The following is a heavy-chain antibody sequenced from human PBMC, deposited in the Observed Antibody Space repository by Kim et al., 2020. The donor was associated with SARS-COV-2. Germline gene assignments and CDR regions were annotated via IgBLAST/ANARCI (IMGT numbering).Heavy chain of an antibody. CDR1: GFTFSSYA. V-gene: IGHV3-23*01. Sequence: GGSLRLSCAASGFTFSSYAMSWVRQAPGKGLEWVSSISSSGSSTYYADSVKGRFTISRDNAKNTLYLQMNSLRAEDTAVYYCAKDRGYSYAHDYYGMDVWGQGTTVTVSS. CDR2: ISSSGSST. J-gene: IGHJ6*02. CDR3: AKDRGYSYAHDYYGMDV. D-gene: IGHD5-18*01.